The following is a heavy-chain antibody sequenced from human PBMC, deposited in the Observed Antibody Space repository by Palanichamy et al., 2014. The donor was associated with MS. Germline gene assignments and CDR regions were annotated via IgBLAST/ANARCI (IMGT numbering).Heavy chain of an antibody. Sequence: QVQLQESGPGLVKPSETLSLTCAVSGFSISSGDFWDWIRQPPGKGLEWIGSISHSLNLYYNPSLRGRVSISMDASQNRFSLNLMSATAADTAVYYCARRPLSWFDPWGQGILVTVSS. J-gene: IGHJ5*02. CDR2: ISHSLNL. CDR3: ARRPLSWFDP. CDR1: GFSISSGDF. V-gene: IGHV4-38-2*01.